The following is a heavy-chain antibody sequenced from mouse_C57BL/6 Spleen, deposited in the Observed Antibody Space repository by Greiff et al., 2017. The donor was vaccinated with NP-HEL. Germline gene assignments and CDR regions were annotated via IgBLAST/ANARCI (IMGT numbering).Heavy chain of an antibody. CDR2: INPGSGGT. CDR3: ARGLRSSYAMDY. D-gene: IGHD1-1*01. V-gene: IGHV1-54*01. CDR1: GYAFTNYL. J-gene: IGHJ4*01. Sequence: QVQLQQSGAELVRPGTSVKVSCKASGYAFTNYLIEWVKQRPGQGLEWIGVINPGSGGTNYNEKFKGKATLTADKSSSTAYMQLSSLTSEDSAVYFCARGLRSSYAMDYWGQGTSVTVSS.